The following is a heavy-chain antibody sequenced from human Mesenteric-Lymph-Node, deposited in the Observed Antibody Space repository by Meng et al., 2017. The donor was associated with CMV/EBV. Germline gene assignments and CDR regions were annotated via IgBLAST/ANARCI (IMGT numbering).Heavy chain of an antibody. CDR2: MNPNSGNI. D-gene: IGHD1-1*01. V-gene: IGHV1-8*03. J-gene: IGHJ5*02. Sequence: ASVKVSCKASGYTFTSYDINWVRQATGQGLEWMGWMNPNSGNIDYAQKFQGRVTITRNTSISTAYMELSSLRSEDTAVYYCARAAGRRTWTSFDPWGQGTLVTV. CDR1: GYTFTSYD. CDR3: ARAAGRRTWTSFDP.